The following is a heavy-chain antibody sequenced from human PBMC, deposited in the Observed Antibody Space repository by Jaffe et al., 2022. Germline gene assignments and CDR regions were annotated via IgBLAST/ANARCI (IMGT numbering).Heavy chain of an antibody. V-gene: IGHV1-69*05. D-gene: IGHD3-10*01. Sequence: QVQLVQSGAEVKKPGSSVKVSCKASGGTFSSYAISWVRQAPGQGLEWMGGIIPIFGTANYAQKFQGRVTITTNESTSTAYMELSSLRSEDTAMYYCAYQKTRMVRGRIEDHHPFDYWGQGTLVTVSS. J-gene: IGHJ4*02. CDR1: GGTFSSYA. CDR3: AYQKTRMVRGRIEDHHPFDY. CDR2: IIPIFGTA.